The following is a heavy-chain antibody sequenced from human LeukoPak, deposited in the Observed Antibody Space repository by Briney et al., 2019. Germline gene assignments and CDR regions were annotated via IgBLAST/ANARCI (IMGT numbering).Heavy chain of an antibody. Sequence: GGSLRLSCAASGFTFSSYAMHWVRQAPGKGLEWVAVISYDGSNKYYADSVKGRFTISRDNSKNTLYLQMNSLRAEDTAVYYCARENSVVGAQYGYWGQGTLVTVSS. CDR3: ARENSVVGAQYGY. CDR1: GFTFSSYA. D-gene: IGHD1-26*01. J-gene: IGHJ4*02. CDR2: ISYDGSNK. V-gene: IGHV3-30-3*01.